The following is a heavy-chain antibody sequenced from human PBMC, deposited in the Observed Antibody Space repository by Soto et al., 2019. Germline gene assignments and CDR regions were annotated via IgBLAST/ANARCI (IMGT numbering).Heavy chain of an antibody. CDR3: ARDSYYHSSSGYYVFDY. D-gene: IGHD3-22*01. CDR1: GGSISSYY. J-gene: IGHJ4*02. CDR2: IYYSGST. V-gene: IGHV4-59*01. Sequence: SETLSLTCTVSGGSISSYYWSWIRQPPGKGLEWIGYIYYSGSTNYNPSLKSRVTISVDTSKNTLYLQMNALRPEDTAVNYCARDSYYHSSSGYYVFDYWGQGTLVTVS.